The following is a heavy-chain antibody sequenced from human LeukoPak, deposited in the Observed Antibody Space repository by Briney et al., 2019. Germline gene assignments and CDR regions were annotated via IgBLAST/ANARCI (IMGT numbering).Heavy chain of an antibody. V-gene: IGHV3-23*01. J-gene: IGHJ4*02. CDR3: AKERRYCGGDCYPLYFDY. Sequence: GGSLRLSCAASGFTFSSYAMSWVRQAPGKGLEWVSGISGSGGSTYYADSVKGRFTISRDNSKNTLYLQMNSLRAEDTAVYYCAKERRYCGGDCYPLYFDYWGQGTLVTVSS. CDR2: ISGSGGST. D-gene: IGHD2-21*02. CDR1: GFTFSSYA.